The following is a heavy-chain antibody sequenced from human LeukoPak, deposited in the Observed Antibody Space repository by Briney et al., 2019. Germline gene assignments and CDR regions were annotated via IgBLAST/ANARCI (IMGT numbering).Heavy chain of an antibody. CDR3: AKGLLMVYARADYYYGMDV. CDR2: ISGSGGST. D-gene: IGHD2-8*01. V-gene: IGHV3-23*01. J-gene: IGHJ6*02. CDR1: GFTFSSYA. Sequence: GGSLRLSCAASGFTFSSYAMSWVRQAPGKGLEWVSAISGSGGSTYYADSVKGRFTISRDNSKNTPYQQMNSLRAEDTAVYYCAKGLLMVYARADYYYGMDVWGQGTTVTVSS.